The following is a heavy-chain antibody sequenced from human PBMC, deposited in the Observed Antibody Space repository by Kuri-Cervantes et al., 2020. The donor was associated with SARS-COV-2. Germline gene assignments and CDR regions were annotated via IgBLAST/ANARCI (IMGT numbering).Heavy chain of an antibody. D-gene: IGHD6-19*01. CDR3: ASRWGIAVAGPPDY. CDR2: IIPIFVTA. CDR1: GGTFSSYA. J-gene: IGHJ4*02. Sequence: SVKVSCKASGGTFSSYAISWVRQAPGQGLEWMGGIIPIFVTANYAQKFQGRVTITADESTSTAYMELSSLRSEDTAVDYCASRWGIAVAGPPDYWGQGTLVTVSS. V-gene: IGHV1-69*13.